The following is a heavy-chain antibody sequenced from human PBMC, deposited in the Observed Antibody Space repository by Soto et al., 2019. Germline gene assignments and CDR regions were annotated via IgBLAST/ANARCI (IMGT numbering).Heavy chain of an antibody. CDR2: IYSGGST. D-gene: IGHD5-18*01. J-gene: IGHJ4*02. CDR1: GFTVSSNY. Sequence: GGSLRLSCAASGFTVSSNYMSWVRQAPGKGLEWVSVIYSGGSTYYADSVKGRFTISRDDSENTLYLQMNSLKTEDTAVYYCSHGYYQYFESWGQGTLVTVSS. CDR3: SHGYYQYFES. V-gene: IGHV3-53*01.